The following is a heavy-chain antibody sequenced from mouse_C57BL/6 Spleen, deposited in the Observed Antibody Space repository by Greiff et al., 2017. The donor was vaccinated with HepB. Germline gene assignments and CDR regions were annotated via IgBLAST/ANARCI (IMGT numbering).Heavy chain of an antibody. Sequence: VQLQQSGAELVRPGASVKLSCTASGFNIKDDYMHWVKQRPEQGLEWIGWIDPENGDTEYASKFQGKATITADTSSNTAYLQLSSLTSEDTAVYYCTTITTVGNYYAMDYWGQGTSVTVSS. D-gene: IGHD1-1*01. J-gene: IGHJ4*01. CDR3: TTITTVGNYYAMDY. CDR2: IDPENGDT. V-gene: IGHV14-4*01. CDR1: GFNIKDDY.